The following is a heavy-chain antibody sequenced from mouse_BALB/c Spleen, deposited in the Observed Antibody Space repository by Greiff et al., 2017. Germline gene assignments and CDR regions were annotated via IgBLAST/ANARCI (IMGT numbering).Heavy chain of an antibody. D-gene: IGHD1-2*01. Sequence: EVMLVESGGDLVKPGGSLKLSCAASGFTFSSYGMSWVRQTPDKRLEWVATISSGGSYTYYPDSVKGRFTISRDNAKNTLYLQMSSLKSEDTAMYYCARSGFYGYEDYWGQGTSVTVSS. CDR3: ARSGFYGYEDY. CDR2: ISSGGSYT. V-gene: IGHV5-6*01. CDR1: GFTFSSYG. J-gene: IGHJ4*01.